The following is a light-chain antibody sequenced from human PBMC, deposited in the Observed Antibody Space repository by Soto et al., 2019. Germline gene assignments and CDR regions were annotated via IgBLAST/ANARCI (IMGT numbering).Light chain of an antibody. Sequence: AVVTQEPSLTVSPGGTVTLTCGSSTGAVTSGHYPYWFQQKPGQAPRTLIYDINNKHSWTPARFSGSLLGGKAALTLSGAQPEDEAEYYCLLYYSGVRVFGGGTKLTVL. CDR1: TGAVTSGHY. V-gene: IGLV7-46*01. J-gene: IGLJ2*01. CDR3: LLYYSGVRV. CDR2: DIN.